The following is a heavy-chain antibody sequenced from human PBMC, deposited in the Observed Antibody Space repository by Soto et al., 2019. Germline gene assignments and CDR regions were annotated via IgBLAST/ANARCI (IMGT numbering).Heavy chain of an antibody. CDR3: ARVGSKVAAAGTGPYDYYGMDV. V-gene: IGHV1-69*06. D-gene: IGHD6-13*01. Sequence: SVKVSFKDSGGTFSSYAISWVRQAPGQGLDWIGGIIPIFGTANYAQKFQGRVTITADKSTSKAYMELSSLRSEDTAVYYCARVGSKVAAAGTGPYDYYGMDVWGQ. CDR2: IIPIFGTA. J-gene: IGHJ6*02. CDR1: GGTFSSYA.